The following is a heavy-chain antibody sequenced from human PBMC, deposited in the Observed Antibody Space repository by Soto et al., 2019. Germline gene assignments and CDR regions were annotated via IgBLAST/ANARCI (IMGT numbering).Heavy chain of an antibody. V-gene: IGHV3-7*01. CDR3: ASLGRHG. CDR2: IKQDGSEK. D-gene: IGHD3-16*01. CDR1: GFDFSSDW. Sequence: GGSLRLSCVDSGFDFSSDWMDWVRQAPGKGPEWVANIKQDGSEKNYVDSVKGRFTISRDNAKNSLYLQMNSLRAEDTAVYYCASLGRHGWGQGTTVTVSS. J-gene: IGHJ6*02.